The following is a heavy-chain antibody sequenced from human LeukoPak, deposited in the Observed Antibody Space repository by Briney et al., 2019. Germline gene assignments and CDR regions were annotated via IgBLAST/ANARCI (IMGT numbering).Heavy chain of an antibody. CDR3: ARHGFQYWYFDL. Sequence: PSETLSLTCTVAGGSLSSSSYFWGWIRQPPGKGLDWIGSISYNGNTYYNPSLKSRVTISVDTSKNQFSLKLSSVTAADTAVFYCARHGFQYWYFDLWGRGTPVTVSS. J-gene: IGHJ2*01. CDR2: ISYNGNT. D-gene: IGHD3-10*01. CDR1: GGSLSSSSYF. V-gene: IGHV4-39*01.